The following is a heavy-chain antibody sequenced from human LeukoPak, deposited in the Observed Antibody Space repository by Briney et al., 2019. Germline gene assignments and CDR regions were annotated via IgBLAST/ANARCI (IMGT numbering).Heavy chain of an antibody. CDR1: GFTFSSYS. J-gene: IGHJ4*02. CDR3: ARDPGLYCSGGSCPGY. Sequence: PGGSLRLSCAASGFTFSSYSMNWVRQAPGKGLEWVSSISSSSDTNYADSVKGRFTISRDNARNSLYLQMNSLRAEDTAVYYCARDPGLYCSGGSCPGYWGQGTLVTVSS. CDR2: ISSSSDT. D-gene: IGHD2-15*01. V-gene: IGHV3-21*01.